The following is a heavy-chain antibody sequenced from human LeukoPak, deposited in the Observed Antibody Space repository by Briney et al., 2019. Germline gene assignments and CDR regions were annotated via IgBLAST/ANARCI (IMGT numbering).Heavy chain of an antibody. CDR2: IYSGGST. V-gene: IGHV3-66*02. D-gene: IGHD2-8*01. CDR3: ARDKGYCTNGVCYIDAFDI. Sequence: PGGSLRLSCAASGFTVSSNYMSWVCQAPGKGLEWVSVIYSGGSTYYADSVKGRFTISRDNSKNTLYLQMNSLRAEDTAVYYCARDKGYCTNGVCYIDAFDIWGQGTMVTVSS. J-gene: IGHJ3*02. CDR1: GFTVSSNY.